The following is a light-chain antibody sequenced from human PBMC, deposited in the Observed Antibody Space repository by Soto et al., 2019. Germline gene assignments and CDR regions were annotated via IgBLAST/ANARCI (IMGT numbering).Light chain of an antibody. Sequence: QSVLTQPPSGSWAPGQRVTISCTGSSSNIGAGYDVHWYQQLPGTAPKLLIYGNSNRPSGVPDRFSGSKSGTSASLAITGLQAEDEADYYCQSYDSSLSAWVFGGGTKLTVL. V-gene: IGLV1-40*01. CDR2: GNS. J-gene: IGLJ3*02. CDR3: QSYDSSLSAWV. CDR1: SSNIGAGYD.